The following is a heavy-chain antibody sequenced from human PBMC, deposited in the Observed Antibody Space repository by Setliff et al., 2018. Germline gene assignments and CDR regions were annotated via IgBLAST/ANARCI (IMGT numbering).Heavy chain of an antibody. J-gene: IGHJ5*02. V-gene: IGHV1-3*01. CDR1: GYTFSNYN. Sequence: GASVKVSCKASGYTFSNYNMHWVRQAPGQRLEWMGWINVGNGNTKYSQKFQGRVTITRDTSASTAYMELSSLRSEDTAVYYCARGLGGAWVWFDPWGQGTLVTVSS. CDR3: ARGLGGAWVWFDP. CDR2: INVGNGNT. D-gene: IGHD2-15*01.